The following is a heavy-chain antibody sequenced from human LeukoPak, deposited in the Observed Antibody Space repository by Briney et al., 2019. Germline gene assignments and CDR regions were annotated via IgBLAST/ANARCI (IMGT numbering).Heavy chain of an antibody. V-gene: IGHV3-33*01. D-gene: IGHD1-14*01. CDR2: IWYDGSNK. J-gene: IGHJ4*02. Sequence: AGSLRLSCAASGFTFSSYGMHWVRQAPGKGLGWVAVIWYDGSNKYYADSVKGRFTISRDNSKNTLYLQMNSLRAEDTAVYYCARGQPGDPIDYWGQGTLVTVSS. CDR1: GFTFSSYG. CDR3: ARGQPGDPIDY.